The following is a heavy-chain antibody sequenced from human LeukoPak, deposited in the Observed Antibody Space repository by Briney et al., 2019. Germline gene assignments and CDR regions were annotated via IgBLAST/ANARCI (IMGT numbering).Heavy chain of an antibody. CDR2: MNPNSGGT. J-gene: IGHJ4*02. Sequence: ASVEVSCKASGYTFTGYYMHWVRQAPGQGLERMGWMNPNSGGTNYAQKFQGRVTMTRDTSISTAYMELSRLRSDDTAVYYCATVVGARGGDSFDYWGQGTLVTVSS. D-gene: IGHD1-26*01. V-gene: IGHV1-2*02. CDR1: GYTFTGYY. CDR3: ATVVGARGGDSFDY.